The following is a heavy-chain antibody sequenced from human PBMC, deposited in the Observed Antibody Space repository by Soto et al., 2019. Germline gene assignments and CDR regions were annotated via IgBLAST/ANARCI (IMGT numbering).Heavy chain of an antibody. V-gene: IGHV3-30-3*01. CDR2: ITYDGSDK. Sequence: GESLKISCAASGFTFSRYGLHWVRQAPGKGLEWVAFITYDGSDKFYADSVKGRFTISRDTSKNTLYLQMNSLRAEDTAVYYCARVLGGYPNFDFWGQGTLVTVSS. D-gene: IGHD3-22*01. J-gene: IGHJ4*02. CDR1: GFTFSRYG. CDR3: ARVLGGYPNFDF.